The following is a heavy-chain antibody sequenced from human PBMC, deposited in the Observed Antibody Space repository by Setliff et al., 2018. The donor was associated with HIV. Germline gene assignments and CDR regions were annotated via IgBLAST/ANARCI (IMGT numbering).Heavy chain of an antibody. CDR1: GGSISTYC. Sequence: SETLSLTCTVSGGSISTYCWSWIRQPPGKRLEWIGYIYYSGSTNYNPSLKSRVTISVDTSKNQFSLKLTSVTATDTAVYYCARDRRDDYYLTAYFDSLGQGTLVTVSS. V-gene: IGHV4-59*12. D-gene: IGHD1-26*01. J-gene: IGHJ4*02. CDR3: ARDRRDDYYLTAYFDS. CDR2: IYYSGST.